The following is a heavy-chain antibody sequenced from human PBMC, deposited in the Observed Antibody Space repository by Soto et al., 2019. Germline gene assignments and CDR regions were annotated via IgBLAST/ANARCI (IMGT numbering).Heavy chain of an antibody. CDR1: GGSISSSSYY. V-gene: IGHV4-39*01. CDR2: IYYSGST. Sequence: SETLSLTCTVSGGSISSSSYYWGWIRQPPGKGLEWIGSIYYSGSTYYNPSLKSRVTISVDTSKNQFSLKLSSVTAADTAVYYCARLIPSGYFDYWGQGTLVTVS. CDR3: ARLIPSGYFDY. J-gene: IGHJ4*02. D-gene: IGHD1-26*01.